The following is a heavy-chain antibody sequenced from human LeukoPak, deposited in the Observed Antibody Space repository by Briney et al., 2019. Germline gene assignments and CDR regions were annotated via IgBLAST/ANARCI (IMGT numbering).Heavy chain of an antibody. CDR2: MNPNRGKT. CDR3: ARGGLVKEFDY. Sequence: ASVTVSCKASGYTFTSYDINWVRPAPGQGLEWMGWMNPNRGKTGYAQKFQGGVTITRNTSISTAYMELSSLRSEDTAVYYCARGGLVKEFDYWGQGTLVTVSS. CDR1: GYTFTSYD. V-gene: IGHV1-8*01. J-gene: IGHJ4*02. D-gene: IGHD6-6*01.